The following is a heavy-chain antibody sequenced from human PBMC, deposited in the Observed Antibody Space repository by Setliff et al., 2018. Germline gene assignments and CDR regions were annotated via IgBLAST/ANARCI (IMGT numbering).Heavy chain of an antibody. CDR1: RGTFSSYG. Sequence: SVKVSCKASRGTFSSYGITWVRQAPGQGLEWMGGITPIFGTTDYAQKFQGRVTITTDESTSTAYMETSSLRSEDTAVYYCARERGDIVSTTSYYYYMDVWGKGTTVTVSS. V-gene: IGHV1-69*05. D-gene: IGHD5-12*01. CDR2: ITPIFGTT. J-gene: IGHJ6*03. CDR3: ARERGDIVSTTSYYYYMDV.